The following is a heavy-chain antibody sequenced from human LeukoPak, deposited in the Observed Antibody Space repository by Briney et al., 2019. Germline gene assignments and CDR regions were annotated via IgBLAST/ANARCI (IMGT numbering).Heavy chain of an antibody. CDR1: GYPVNNAYY. D-gene: IGHD3-10*01. V-gene: IGHV4-38-2*02. CDR3: ARHAGRGSYYYYYMDV. CDR2: LYHPDST. Sequence: KPSETLSLTCTVSGYPVNNAYYWIWIRQPPGRGLEWIGSLYHPDSTYYNPSLKSRVTISVDTSKNQFSLKLSSVTAADTAVYYCARHAGRGSYYYYYMDVWGKGTTVTVSS. J-gene: IGHJ6*03.